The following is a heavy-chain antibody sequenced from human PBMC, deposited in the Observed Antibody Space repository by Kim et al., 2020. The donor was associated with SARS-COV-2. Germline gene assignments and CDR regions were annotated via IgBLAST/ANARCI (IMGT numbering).Heavy chain of an antibody. CDR1: GFTFSSYA. CDR3: ARAYGGHYYYGMDV. Sequence: GGSLRLSCAASGFTFSSYAMHWVRQAPGKGLEWVAVISYDGSNKYYADSVKGRFTISRDNSKNTLYLQMNSLRAEDTAVYYCARAYGGHYYYGMDVWGQGTTVTVSS. V-gene: IGHV3-30*04. D-gene: IGHD4-17*01. CDR2: ISYDGSNK. J-gene: IGHJ6*02.